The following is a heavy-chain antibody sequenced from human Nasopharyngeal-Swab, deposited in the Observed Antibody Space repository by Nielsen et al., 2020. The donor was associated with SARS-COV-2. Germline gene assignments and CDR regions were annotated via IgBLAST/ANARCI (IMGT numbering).Heavy chain of an antibody. V-gene: IGHV4-61*01. J-gene: IGHJ4*02. CDR1: GGSVSSGSYY. D-gene: IGHD3-22*01. CDR2: IYYSGST. Sequence: SETLSLTFTVSGGSVSSGSYYWSWIRQPPGKGLEWFGYIYYSGSTNYNPSLKSRVTIAVDTSKNQFSLKLSSVTAADTAVYYCARTLRSDYNDSSGYYLREIFDYWGQGTLVTVSS. CDR3: ARTLRSDYNDSSGYYLREIFDY.